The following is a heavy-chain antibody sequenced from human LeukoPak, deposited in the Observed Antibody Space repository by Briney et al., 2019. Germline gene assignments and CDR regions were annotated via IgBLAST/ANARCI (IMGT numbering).Heavy chain of an antibody. Sequence: GASVKVSCKASGYTFTGYYMHWVRQAPGQGLEWMGWINPNSGGTNYAQKFQGRVTMTRDTSISTAYMELSRLRSDDTAVYYCASQAYIVVVPASDRTLIYWGQGTLVTVSS. CDR1: GYTFTGYY. CDR2: INPNSGGT. D-gene: IGHD2-2*01. CDR3: ASQAYIVVVPASDRTLIY. J-gene: IGHJ4*02. V-gene: IGHV1-2*02.